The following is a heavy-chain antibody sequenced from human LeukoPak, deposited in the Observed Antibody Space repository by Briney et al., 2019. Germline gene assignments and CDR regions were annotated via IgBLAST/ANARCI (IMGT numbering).Heavy chain of an antibody. CDR2: ISSTSSYI. D-gene: IGHD1-26*01. CDR1: GFTFSSYS. Sequence: PGGSLRLSCAASGFTFSSYSMNWVRQAPGKGLEWISSISSTSSYIFYSDSVKGRFTISRDNAKNSLYLQMNSLRAEDTAVYYCARDLSTTTPPYWGQGTLVTVSS. CDR3: ARDLSTTTPPY. V-gene: IGHV3-21*01. J-gene: IGHJ4*02.